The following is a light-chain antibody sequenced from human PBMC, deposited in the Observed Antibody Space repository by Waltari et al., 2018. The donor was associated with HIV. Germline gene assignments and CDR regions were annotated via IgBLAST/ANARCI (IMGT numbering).Light chain of an antibody. J-gene: IGKJ4*02. CDR2: ATS. V-gene: IGKV1-17*01. CDR3: LQYNNYPQT. CDR1: HVITND. Sequence: DIQMTQSPSSLSASVGDRVTITCRASHVITNDLTWYQQKPGKAPERLSYATSILQGGVPSRFSGSGSGTDFTLTISRLQPEDSAIYYCLQYNNYPQTFGRGPRWRS.